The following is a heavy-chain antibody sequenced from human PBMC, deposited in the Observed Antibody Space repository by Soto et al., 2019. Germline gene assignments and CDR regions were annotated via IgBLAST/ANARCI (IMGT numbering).Heavy chain of an antibody. J-gene: IGHJ6*02. V-gene: IGHV3-30*18. CDR3: AKDLAYCGGACYPEYYYYGMDV. CDR1: GFTFSSYG. D-gene: IGHD2-21*02. CDR2: ISYDGSNK. Sequence: GGSLRLSCTASGFTFSSYGMHWVRQAPGKGLEWVAVISYDGSNKYYADSVKGRFTISRDNSKNTLYLQMNSLRAEDTAVYYCAKDLAYCGGACYPEYYYYGMDVWGQGITVTVSS.